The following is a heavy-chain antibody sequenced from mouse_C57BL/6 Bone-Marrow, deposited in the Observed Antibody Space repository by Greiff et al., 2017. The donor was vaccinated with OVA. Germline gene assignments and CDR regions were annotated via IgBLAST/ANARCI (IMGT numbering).Heavy chain of an antibody. CDR1: GFTFSSYA. D-gene: IGHD2-1*01. CDR2: ISDGGSYT. Sequence: EVQRVESGGGLVKPGGSLKLSCVASGFTFSSYAMSWVRQTPEKRLEWVATISDGGSYTYYPDNVKGRFTISRDNAKNNLYLQMSHLKSEDTAMYYCARDEDYGNSLFAYWGQGTLVTVSA. CDR3: ARDEDYGNSLFAY. V-gene: IGHV5-4*01. J-gene: IGHJ3*01.